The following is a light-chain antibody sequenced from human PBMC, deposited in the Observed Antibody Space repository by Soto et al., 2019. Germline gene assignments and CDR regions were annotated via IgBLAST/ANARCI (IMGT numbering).Light chain of an antibody. CDR2: DVT. V-gene: IGLV2-8*01. Sequence: QSALTQPPSASGSPGQSVTISCTGASSDVGGYNFVSWYQHHSGKAPRLMIYDVTQRPSGVPDRFSGSKSGNTASLTVSGLQVDDEAYYYCSSYAGSSIPVAFGGGTKLTVL. CDR3: SSYAGSSIPVA. J-gene: IGLJ2*01. CDR1: SSDVGGYNF.